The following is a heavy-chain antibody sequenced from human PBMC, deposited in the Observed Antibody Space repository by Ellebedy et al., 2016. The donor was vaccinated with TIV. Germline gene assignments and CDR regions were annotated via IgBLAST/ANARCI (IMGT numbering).Heavy chain of an antibody. J-gene: IGHJ3*02. CDR3: ARDLYCSSTSCYTDAFDI. CDR1: GFTFSSYW. CDR2: IKQDGSEK. Sequence: GGSLRLXCAASGFTFSSYWMSWVRQAPGKGLEWVANIKQDGSEKYYVDSVKGRFTISRDNAKNSLYLQMNSLRAEDTAVYYCARDLYCSSTSCYTDAFDIWGQGTMVTVSS. D-gene: IGHD2-2*02. V-gene: IGHV3-7*01.